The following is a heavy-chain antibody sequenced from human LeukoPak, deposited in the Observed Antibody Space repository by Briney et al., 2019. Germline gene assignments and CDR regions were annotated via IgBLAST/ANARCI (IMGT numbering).Heavy chain of an antibody. CDR2: INHSGST. J-gene: IGHJ4*02. V-gene: IGHV4-34*01. D-gene: IGHD3-22*01. CDR3: ARGRSEYYYDSSGYYLNY. Sequence: PSETLSLTCAVYGGSFSGYYWSWIRQPPGKGLEWIGEINHSGSTNHNPSLKSRVTISVDTSKNQFSLKLSSVTAADTAVYYCARGRSEYYYDSSGYYLNYWGQGTLVTVSS. CDR1: GGSFSGYY.